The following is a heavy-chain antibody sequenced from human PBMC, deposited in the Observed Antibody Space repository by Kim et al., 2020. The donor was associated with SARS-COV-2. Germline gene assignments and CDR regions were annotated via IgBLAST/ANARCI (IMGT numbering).Heavy chain of an antibody. V-gene: IGHV3-23*01. CDR3: AKNRLSGATPFDY. Sequence: YADSVKGRFTISRDNSRNALYLQMNSLRAEDTAVYYCAKNRLSGATPFDYWGQGTLVTVSS. D-gene: IGHD1-26*01. J-gene: IGHJ4*02.